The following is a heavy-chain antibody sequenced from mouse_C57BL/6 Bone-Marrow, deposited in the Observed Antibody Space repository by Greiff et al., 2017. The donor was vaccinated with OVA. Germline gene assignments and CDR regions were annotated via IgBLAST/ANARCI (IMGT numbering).Heavy chain of an antibody. CDR2: INPSNGGT. CDR3: ARSPPGEKDMGFAY. D-gene: IGHD3-2*01. J-gene: IGHJ3*01. Sequence: VQRVESGPELVKPGASVKISCKASGYSFTSYYIHWVKQRPGQGLEWIGNINPSNGGTKYNEKFKSKATMTVDKSSSTAFMQLSSLTSEDSAVYYCARSPPGEKDMGFAYWGQGTLVTVSA. CDR1: GYSFTSYY. V-gene: IGHV1-53*01.